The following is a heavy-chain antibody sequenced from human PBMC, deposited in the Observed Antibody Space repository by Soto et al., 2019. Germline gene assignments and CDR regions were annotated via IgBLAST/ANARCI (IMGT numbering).Heavy chain of an antibody. CDR3: ARDHTIDPPFDY. CDR2: ISSSSSYI. D-gene: IGHD3-10*01. CDR1: GFTFSSYS. J-gene: IGHJ4*02. Sequence: GGSLRLSCAASGFTFSSYSMNWVRQAPGKGLEWISSISSSSSYIYYADSVKGRFTISRDNAKNSLYLQMNSLRAEDTAVYYWARDHTIDPPFDYWGQGTLVTVSS. V-gene: IGHV3-21*01.